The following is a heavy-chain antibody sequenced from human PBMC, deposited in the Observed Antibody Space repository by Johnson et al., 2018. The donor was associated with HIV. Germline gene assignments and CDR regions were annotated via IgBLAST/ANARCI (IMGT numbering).Heavy chain of an antibody. CDR3: ARGGDCSQRGGHNHLWLFAFDI. V-gene: IGHV3-30*04. CDR1: GFTFSDYA. Sequence: QVQLVESGGGVVQPGRSLRLSCAASGFTFSDYAMHWVRQAPGKGLEWVAVISYDGSNKYYADSVKGRFTISRDNSKNTLYLQLNSPRAEDTAVYYCARGGDCSQRGGHNHLWLFAFDIWGQGTMVTVSS. D-gene: IGHD2-21*01. J-gene: IGHJ3*02. CDR2: ISYDGSNK.